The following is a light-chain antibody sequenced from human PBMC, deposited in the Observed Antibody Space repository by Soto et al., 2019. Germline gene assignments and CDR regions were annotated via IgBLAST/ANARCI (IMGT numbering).Light chain of an antibody. V-gene: IGKV1-39*01. J-gene: IGKJ2*01. Sequence: DIQMTQSPSSLSASVGDRVTITCLASQSISNYLTWYQQKPGKAPNLLIYDASSLQSGVPSRFSGSGSGTDFTLTISSLQPEGFATYYCQQSYSTPPGTFGQGTKVDIK. CDR2: DAS. CDR1: QSISNY. CDR3: QQSYSTPPGT.